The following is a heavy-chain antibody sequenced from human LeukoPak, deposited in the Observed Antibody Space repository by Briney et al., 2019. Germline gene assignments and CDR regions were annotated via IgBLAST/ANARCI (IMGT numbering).Heavy chain of an antibody. J-gene: IGHJ6*03. D-gene: IGHD3-10*01. CDR2: INPNSGGT. CDR3: ARGGIELLWFGEFTHYMDV. CDR1: GYTFTGYY. Sequence: GASVKVSCKASGYTFTGYYMHWVRQAPGQGLEWMGWINPNSGGTNYAQKFQGRVTMTRDTSISTAYMELSRLRSDDTAVYYCARGGIELLWFGEFTHYMDVWGKGTTVTISS. V-gene: IGHV1-2*02.